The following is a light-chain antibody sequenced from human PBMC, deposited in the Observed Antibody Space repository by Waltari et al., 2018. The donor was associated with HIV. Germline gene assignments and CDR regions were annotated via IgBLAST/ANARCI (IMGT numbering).Light chain of an antibody. CDR2: GAS. Sequence: VMTQSPATLSVSPGDRTTLSCRASQSVRTKLALYQQKPGQPPRLLIYGASTRATGIAARFSGSGSGTEFTLTINSLQSEDYAVYYCQQYDYWPPWTFGQGTKVEMK. V-gene: IGKV3-15*01. J-gene: IGKJ1*01. CDR3: QQYDYWPPWT. CDR1: QSVRTK.